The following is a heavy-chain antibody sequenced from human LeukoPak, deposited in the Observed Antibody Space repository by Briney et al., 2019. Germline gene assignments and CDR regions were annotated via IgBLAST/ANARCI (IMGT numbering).Heavy chain of an antibody. Sequence: SQTLSLTCAISGDTVSTNSAAWNWIRQSPSRGLEWLGRTYYRSKWYNDYAISVKSRLTINPDTSKNQFSLQLNSVTPEDTAVYYCAGVLGTVAFKAFDIWGQGTMVTVSS. CDR2: TYYRSKWYN. CDR3: AGVLGTVAFKAFDI. D-gene: IGHD3-16*01. J-gene: IGHJ3*02. V-gene: IGHV6-1*01. CDR1: GDTVSTNSAA.